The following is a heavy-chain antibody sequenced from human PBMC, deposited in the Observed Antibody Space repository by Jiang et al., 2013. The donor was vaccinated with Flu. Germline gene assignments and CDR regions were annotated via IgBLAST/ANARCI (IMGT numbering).Heavy chain of an antibody. V-gene: IGHV3-9*01. CDR3: ARWCFEYYDSSGYSMNWFDP. Sequence: NSGSIGYADSVKGRFTISRDNAKNSLYLQMNSLRAEDTAVYYCARWCFEYYDSSGYSMNWFDPWGQGTLVTVSS. CDR2: NSGSI. D-gene: IGHD3-22*01. J-gene: IGHJ5*02.